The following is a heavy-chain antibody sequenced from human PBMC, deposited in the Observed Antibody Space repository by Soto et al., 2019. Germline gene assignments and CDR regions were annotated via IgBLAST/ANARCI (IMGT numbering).Heavy chain of an antibody. CDR2: VSGSGTST. CDR3: AKDGGYMDTWAYDY. J-gene: IGHJ4*02. D-gene: IGHD2-2*02. CDR1: GLAFAAYG. Sequence: EVRLLESGGGLVQPGGSLRLSCTASGLAFAAYGMSWIRRAPGKGLEWVSTVSGSGTSTYYADSVRGRFTISRDNSRNTVDLQMNSLSGEDTAVYYCAKDGGYMDTWAYDYWGQGALVTGSS. V-gene: IGHV3-23*01.